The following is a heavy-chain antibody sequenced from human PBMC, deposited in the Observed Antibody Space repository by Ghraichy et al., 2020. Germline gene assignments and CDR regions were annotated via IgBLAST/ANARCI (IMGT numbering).Heavy chain of an antibody. J-gene: IGHJ2*01. D-gene: IGHD2-2*01. Sequence: ASVKVSCKASGYTFTGYYMHWVRQAPGQGLEWMGRINPNSGGTNYAQKFQGRVTMTRDTSISTAYMELSRLRSDDTAVYYCASPAECSSTSCYSAGFDLWGRGTLVTVSS. CDR3: ASPAECSSTSCYSAGFDL. CDR2: INPNSGGT. V-gene: IGHV1-2*06. CDR1: GYTFTGYY.